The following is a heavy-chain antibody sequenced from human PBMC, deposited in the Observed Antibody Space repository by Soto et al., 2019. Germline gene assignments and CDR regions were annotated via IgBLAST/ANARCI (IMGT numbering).Heavy chain of an antibody. V-gene: IGHV1-69*02. D-gene: IGHD3-10*01. CDR3: AKNGEGGAFDI. CDR2: ITPILGIA. J-gene: IGHJ3*02. CDR1: GGTFSSYT. Sequence: SVKVSCKASGGTFSSYTISWVRQAPGQGLEWMGRITPILGIANYAQKFQGRVTITADKSTSTAYMELSSLRSEDTAVYYCAKNGEGGAFDIWGQGTMVTVSS.